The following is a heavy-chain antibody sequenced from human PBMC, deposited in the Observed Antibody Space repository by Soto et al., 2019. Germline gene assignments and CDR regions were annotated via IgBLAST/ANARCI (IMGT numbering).Heavy chain of an antibody. Sequence: EVQLVESGGSLMQPGESLRLSCAASGFSVSSNYMNWVRQAPGKGLEWVSVIYAGGTTYYADAVRGRFTISRDNSKNTLHLQMTGLRAEDTAVYYCARDRRDNNEMDVWGQGTTVTVSS. CDR2: IYAGGTT. CDR3: ARDRRDNNEMDV. D-gene: IGHD1-1*01. CDR1: GFSVSSNY. J-gene: IGHJ6*02. V-gene: IGHV3-53*01.